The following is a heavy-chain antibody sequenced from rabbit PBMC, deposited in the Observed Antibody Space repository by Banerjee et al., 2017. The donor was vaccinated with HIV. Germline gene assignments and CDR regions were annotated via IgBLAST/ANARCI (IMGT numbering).Heavy chain of an antibody. CDR1: GFSLSNNYW. CDR2: IDPIFGAT. J-gene: IGHJ4*01. D-gene: IGHD6-1*01. Sequence: QQQLVESGGGLVKPGASLTLTCTASGFSLSNNYWICWVRQAPGKGLEWIGCIDPIFGATYYASWAKGRFTISKTSSTTVTLQKTSLTAADTAAYFCARDVSGGGVYGYAPLWGPGTLVTVS. V-gene: IGHV1S45*01. CDR3: ARDVSGGGVYGYAPL.